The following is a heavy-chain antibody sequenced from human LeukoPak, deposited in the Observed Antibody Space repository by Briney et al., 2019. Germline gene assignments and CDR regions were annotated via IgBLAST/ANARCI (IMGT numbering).Heavy chain of an antibody. CDR2: ISSGGDIK. CDR1: GFTFTTYD. Sequence: PGGSLRLSCAASGFTFTTYDMHWVRQAPGKGLEWVAVISSGGDIKIYADSVKGRFTISRDNSKNTLFLEMNSLRVDDTAVYYCARDYRSGAPDFLDSWGQGTLVTASS. D-gene: IGHD1-14*01. CDR3: ARDYRSGAPDFLDS. V-gene: IGHV3-30-3*01. J-gene: IGHJ4*02.